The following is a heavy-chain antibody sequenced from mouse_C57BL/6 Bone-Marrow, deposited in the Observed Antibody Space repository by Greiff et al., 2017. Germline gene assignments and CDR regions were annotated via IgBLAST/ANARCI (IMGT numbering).Heavy chain of an antibody. V-gene: IGHV5-4*01. CDR1: GFTFSSYA. D-gene: IGHD2-4*01. CDR3: ARARLRYWYFDV. J-gene: IGHJ1*03. CDR2: ISDGGSYT. Sequence: EVQRVESGGGLVKPGGSLKLSCAASGFTFSSYAMSWVRQTPEKRLEWVATISDGGSYTFYPDNVKGRFTITRDNAKNNLYLQMSHLKSEDTAMCYCARARLRYWYFDVWGTGTTVTVSS.